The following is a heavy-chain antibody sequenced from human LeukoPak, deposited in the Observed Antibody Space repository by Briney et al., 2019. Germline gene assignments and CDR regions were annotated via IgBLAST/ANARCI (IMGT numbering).Heavy chain of an antibody. J-gene: IGHJ6*04. CDR1: GYSIGSGYY. CDR2: IYHSGST. CDR3: ARDGATLYYYGSGSYYKDYYYYGMDV. Sequence: SETLSLTCAVSGYSIGSGYYWGWIRQPPGKGLEWIGSIYHSGSTYYNPSLKSRVTISVDTSKNQFSLKLSSVTAADTAVYYCARDGATLYYYGSGSYYKDYYYYGMDVWGKGTTVTVSS. D-gene: IGHD3-10*01. V-gene: IGHV4-38-2*02.